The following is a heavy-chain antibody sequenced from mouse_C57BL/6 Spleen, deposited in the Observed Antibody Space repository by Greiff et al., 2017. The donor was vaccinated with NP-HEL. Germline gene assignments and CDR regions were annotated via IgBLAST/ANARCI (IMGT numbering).Heavy chain of an antibody. CDR2: IWTGGGT. J-gene: IGHJ4*01. CDR3: ARKVAYYSNLYYYAMDY. D-gene: IGHD2-5*01. CDR1: GFSLTSYA. V-gene: IGHV2-9-1*01. Sequence: VQLQQSGPGLVAPSQSLSITCTVSGFSLTSYAISWVRQPPGKGLEWLGVIWTGGGTNYNSALKSRLSISKDNSKSQVFLKMNSLQTDDTARYYCARKVAYYSNLYYYAMDYWGQGTSVTVSS.